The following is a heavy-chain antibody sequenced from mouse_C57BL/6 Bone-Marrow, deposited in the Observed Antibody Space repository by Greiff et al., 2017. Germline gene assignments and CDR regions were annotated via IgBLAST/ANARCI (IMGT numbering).Heavy chain of an antibody. V-gene: IGHV1-59*01. CDR2: IDPSDSYT. D-gene: IGHD1-1*02. Sequence: QVQLQQPGAELVRPGTSVKLSCKASGYTFTSYWMHWVKQRPGQGLEWIGVIDPSDSYTNYNQKFKGKATLTVDTSSSTAYMQLSSLTSEDSAVYYCARGLWYWYFDVWGTGTTVTVSS. CDR1: GYTFTSYW. J-gene: IGHJ1*03. CDR3: ARGLWYWYFDV.